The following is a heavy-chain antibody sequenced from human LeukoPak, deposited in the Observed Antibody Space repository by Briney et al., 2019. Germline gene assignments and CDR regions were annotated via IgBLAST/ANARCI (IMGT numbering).Heavy chain of an antibody. CDR1: GGSVGSGSYY. V-gene: IGHV4-61*01. CDR3: ARRYFDH. Sequence: SETLSLTCTVSGGSVGSGSYYWSWIRQPPGKGLEWIGYIYYSGSATYNPSLKSRVTISVDTSKNQFSPKLSSVTAADTAVYYCARRYFDHWGQGTLVTVSS. CDR2: IYYSGSA. J-gene: IGHJ4*02.